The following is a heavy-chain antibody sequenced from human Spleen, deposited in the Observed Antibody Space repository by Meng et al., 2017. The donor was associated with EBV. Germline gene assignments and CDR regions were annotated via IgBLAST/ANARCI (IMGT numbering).Heavy chain of an antibody. CDR1: GSFSAFY. D-gene: IGHD3-10*01. Sequence: QGQLQQWGAGLSTPSEPLSLPCGSFSAFYWNWFRHSPGKGLEWIGEINHSGSTNYNPSLKSRVTMSVDTSKNQFSLKLSSLTAADTAMYYCAIGVTLVRGYWGQGTLVTVSS. CDR2: INHSGST. J-gene: IGHJ4*02. V-gene: IGHV4-34*02. CDR3: AIGVTLVRGY.